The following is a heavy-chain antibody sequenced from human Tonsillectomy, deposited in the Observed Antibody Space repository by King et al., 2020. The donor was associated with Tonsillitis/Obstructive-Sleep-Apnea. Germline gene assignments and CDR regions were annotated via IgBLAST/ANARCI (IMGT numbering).Heavy chain of an antibody. CDR3: TRAGGGYCSGGSCYSGHFDY. Sequence: VQLVQSGGGLVKPGRSLRLSCTASGFTFGDYAMSWFRQAPGKGLEWVGFIRSKAYGGTTEYAASVKGRLTISRDDSKSIAYLQMNSLKTEDTAVYYCTRAGGGYCSGGSCYSGHFDYWGQGTLVTVSS. D-gene: IGHD2-15*01. CDR1: GFTFGDYA. CDR2: IRSKAYGGTT. V-gene: IGHV3-49*05. J-gene: IGHJ4*02.